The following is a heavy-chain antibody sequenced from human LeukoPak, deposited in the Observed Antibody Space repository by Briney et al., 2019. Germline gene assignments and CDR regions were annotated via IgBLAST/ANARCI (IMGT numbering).Heavy chain of an antibody. CDR2: ISAYNGNT. CDR3: ASSGPVLLWFGELMGWFDP. J-gene: IGHJ5*02. Sequence: ASVKVSCKASGYTFTSYGISWVRQAPGQGLEWMGWISAYNGNTNYSQKFQGRVTITRDTSASTAYMELSSLRSEDTAVYYCASSGPVLLWFGELMGWFDPWGQGTLVTVSS. CDR1: GYTFTSYG. V-gene: IGHV1-18*01. D-gene: IGHD3-10*01.